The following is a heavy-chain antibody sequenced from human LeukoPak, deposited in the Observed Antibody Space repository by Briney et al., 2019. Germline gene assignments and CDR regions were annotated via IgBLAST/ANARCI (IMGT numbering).Heavy chain of an antibody. D-gene: IGHD2-15*01. Sequence: GGSLRLSCAASGLTFSSYSMNWVRQAPGKGLEWVSSISSSSYIYYADSVKGRFTISRDNAKNSLYLQMNSLRAEDTAVYYCARDGDCSGGSCFDYWGQGALVTVSS. J-gene: IGHJ4*02. CDR3: ARDGDCSGGSCFDY. V-gene: IGHV3-21*01. CDR2: ISSSSYI. CDR1: GLTFSSYS.